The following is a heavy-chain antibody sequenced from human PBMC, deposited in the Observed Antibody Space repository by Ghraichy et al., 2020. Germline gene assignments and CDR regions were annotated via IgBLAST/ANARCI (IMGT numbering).Heavy chain of an antibody. V-gene: IGHV4-4*09. CDR3: ARACSVLNDDYGDCHDAFDI. J-gene: IGHJ3*02. CDR1: GGSISSYY. D-gene: IGHD4-17*01. CDR2: IYTSGST. Sequence: SETLSLTCTVSGGSISSYYWSWIRQPPGKGLEWIGYIYTSGSTNYNPSLKSRVTISVDTSKNQFSLKLSSVTAADTAVYYCARACSVLNDDYGDCHDAFDIWGQGTMVTVSS.